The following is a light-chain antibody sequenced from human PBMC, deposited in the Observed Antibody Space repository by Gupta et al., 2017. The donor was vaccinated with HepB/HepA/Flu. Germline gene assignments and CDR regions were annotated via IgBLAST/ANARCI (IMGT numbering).Light chain of an antibody. J-gene: IGLJ2*01. CDR2: EVN. Sequence: SALTQPASVSASPGPSITISCTATNSDFGDFNYVSWYQQHPGKAPKLLISEVNNRPSGISNRFSGSKSGNTASLTISGLQTEDEADYYCSSFTYTTTLVVCGGGTKLTVL. CDR3: SSFTYTTTLVV. CDR1: NSDFGDFNY. V-gene: IGLV2-14*03.